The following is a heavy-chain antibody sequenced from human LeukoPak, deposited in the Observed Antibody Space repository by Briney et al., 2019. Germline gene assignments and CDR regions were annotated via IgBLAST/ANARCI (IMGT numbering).Heavy chain of an antibody. CDR2: IYYSGST. J-gene: IGHJ4*02. CDR1: GGSISSSSYY. Sequence: SETLSLTCTVSGGSISSSSYYRGWIRQPPGKGLEWIGSIYYSGSTYYNPSLKSRVTISVDTSKNQFSLKLSSVTAADTAVYYCARRFIGSSWLDYWGQGTLVTVSS. CDR3: ARRFIGSSWLDY. V-gene: IGHV4-39*01. D-gene: IGHD6-13*01.